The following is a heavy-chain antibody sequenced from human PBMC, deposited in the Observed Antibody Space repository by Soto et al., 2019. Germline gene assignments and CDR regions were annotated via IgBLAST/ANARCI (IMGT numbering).Heavy chain of an antibody. D-gene: IGHD3-3*01. J-gene: IGHJ6*02. CDR2: ISCYNGKT. CDR3: ARDAPPPELRFLEWHNYDYNGMDV. CDR1: GYSFTAYG. V-gene: IGHV1-18*01. Sequence: QVQVVQSGDEVKETGAAVRVSCKTSGYSFTAYGISWVRQAPGQGLEWMGWISCYNGKTKYAQKVQGRVTTTTDTSTSTAYMEVRGLRSDDTAIYYCARDAPPPELRFLEWHNYDYNGMDVWGQGTTVTVSS.